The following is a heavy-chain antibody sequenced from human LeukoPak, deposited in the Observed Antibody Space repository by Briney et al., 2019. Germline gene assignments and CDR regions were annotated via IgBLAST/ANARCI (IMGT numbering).Heavy chain of an antibody. D-gene: IGHD1-26*01. CDR3: ARGGNYWPQWWFDP. CDR1: GGSISSSNW. V-gene: IGHV4-4*02. CDR2: IYHSGST. J-gene: IGHJ5*02. Sequence: RPSETLSLTCAVSGGSISSSNWWSWIRQPPGKGLEGIGEIYHSGSTNYNPSLKSRVTMSLDASKNQFSLELNSVPPADTAVYYCARGGNYWPQWWFDPWGRGTLVSVSS.